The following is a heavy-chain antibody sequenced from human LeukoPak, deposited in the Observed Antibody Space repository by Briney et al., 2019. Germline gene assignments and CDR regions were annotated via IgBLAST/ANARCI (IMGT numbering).Heavy chain of an antibody. V-gene: IGHV1-18*01. J-gene: IGHJ5*02. CDR1: GYTFTSYG. D-gene: IGHD1-7*01. Sequence: ASVKVSCKASGYTFTSYGISWVRQAPGQGLEWMGWFSAYNGNTNYAQKLQGRVTMTTDTSTSTAYMELRSQRSDDTAVYYCARDHPPITGTTVNWFDPWGQGTLVTVSS. CDR2: FSAYNGNT. CDR3: ARDHPPITGTTVNWFDP.